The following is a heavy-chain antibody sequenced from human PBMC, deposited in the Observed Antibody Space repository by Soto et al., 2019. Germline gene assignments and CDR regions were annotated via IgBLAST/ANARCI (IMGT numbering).Heavy chain of an antibody. Sequence: QVQLVQSGAEVRKPGSSVKVSCKASGGTFSRHAISWVRQAPGQGLEWMGGIIPIFGTANHAQKFQGRVTIIADESTSTVYKELGRLRSEDTAMDYCARGWGYDSNDYYYAYWGQGTLVIVSS. CDR1: GGTFSRHA. CDR3: ARGWGYDSNDYYYAY. CDR2: IIPIFGTA. J-gene: IGHJ4*02. V-gene: IGHV1-69*01. D-gene: IGHD3-22*01.